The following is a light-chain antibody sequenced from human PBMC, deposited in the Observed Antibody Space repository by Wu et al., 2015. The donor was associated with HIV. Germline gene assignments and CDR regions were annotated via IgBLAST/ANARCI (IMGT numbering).Light chain of an antibody. CDR3: QHYGSSPRLFT. CDR2: SAS. J-gene: IGKJ3*01. V-gene: IGKV3-20*01. Sequence: EIVLTQSPGTLSLSPGERATLSCRASQSVSSSYLAWYQQRPGQAPRLLIYSASVRATGIPARFSGRGSGTDFTLTISRLEPEDFAVYYCQHYGSSPRLFTFGPGTKVDIK. CDR1: QSVSSSY.